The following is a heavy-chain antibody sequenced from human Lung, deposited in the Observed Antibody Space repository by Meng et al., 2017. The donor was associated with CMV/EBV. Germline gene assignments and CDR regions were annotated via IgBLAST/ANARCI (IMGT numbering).Heavy chain of an antibody. CDR3: ASFPPPGKQWLVTDY. CDR2: IYHSGST. D-gene: IGHD6-19*01. J-gene: IGHJ4*02. Sequence: HVQLQESGPGLVKPSRTLSLTCAVAGGSNSSSNWWSWVRQPQGKGLEWIGEIYHSGSTNYNPSLKSRVTISVDKSKNQFSLKLSSVTAADTAVYYCASFPPPGKQWLVTDYWGQGTLVTVSS. CDR1: GGSNSSSNW. V-gene: IGHV4-4*02.